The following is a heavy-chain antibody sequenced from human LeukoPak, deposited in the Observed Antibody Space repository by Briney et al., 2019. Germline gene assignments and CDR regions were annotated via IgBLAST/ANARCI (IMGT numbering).Heavy chain of an antibody. CDR3: ARGAYGYYYMDV. V-gene: IGHV3-7*04. Sequence: GGSLRLSCAASGFTFSSYWMSWVRQAPGKGLEWVANIKQDGSEKYYVDSVKGRFTISRDNAKNTLYLEMNSLRAEDTAMYYCARGAYGYYYMDVWGKGTTVTVSS. CDR2: IKQDGSEK. J-gene: IGHJ6*03. CDR1: GFTFSSYW. D-gene: IGHD4-17*01.